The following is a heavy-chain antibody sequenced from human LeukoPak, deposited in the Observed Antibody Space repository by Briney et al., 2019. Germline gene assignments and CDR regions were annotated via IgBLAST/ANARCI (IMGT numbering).Heavy chain of an antibody. CDR1: GFTFSSYA. CDR2: ISGSGGST. J-gene: IGHJ4*02. D-gene: IGHD3-22*01. CDR3: AKGALYYYDSSGYNDY. V-gene: IGHV3-23*01. Sequence: PGGSLRLSCAASGFTFSSYAMSWVRQAPGKELEWVSAISGSGGSTYYADSVKGRFTISRDNSKNTLYLQMNSLRAEDTAVYYCAKGALYYYDSSGYNDYWGQGTLVTVSS.